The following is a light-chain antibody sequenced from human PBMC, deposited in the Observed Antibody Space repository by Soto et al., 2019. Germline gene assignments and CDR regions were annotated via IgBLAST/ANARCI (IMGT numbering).Light chain of an antibody. CDR1: QNVNTN. CDR2: LPS. Sequence: EIVLTQSPATLSVSPGESATLSCRASQNVNTNLAWDQQRPGQAPRLIIFLPSPRAPGIPVRFGCSGSQIECTLTISGLQSDDFAVYYCQQCNIWPPDSLTFGQGT. V-gene: IGKV3-15*01. CDR3: QQCNIWPPDSLT. J-gene: IGKJ1*01.